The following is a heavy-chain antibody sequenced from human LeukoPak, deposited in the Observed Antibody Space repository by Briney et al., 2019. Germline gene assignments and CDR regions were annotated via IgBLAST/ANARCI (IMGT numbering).Heavy chain of an antibody. V-gene: IGHV4-4*07. CDR1: GGSISSYY. D-gene: IGHD3-16*01. CDR3: ASLPHPPVYFDY. CDR2: IYTSGST. J-gene: IGHJ4*02. Sequence: SETLSLTCTVSGGSISSYYWSWIRQPAGKGLEWIGRIYTSGSTNYNPSLKSRVTMSVDTSKNHFSLKLSSVTAADTAVYYCASLPHPPVYFDYWGQGTLVTVSS.